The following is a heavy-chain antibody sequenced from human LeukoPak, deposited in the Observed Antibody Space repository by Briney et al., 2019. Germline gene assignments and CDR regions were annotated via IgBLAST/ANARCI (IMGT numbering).Heavy chain of an antibody. J-gene: IGHJ4*02. V-gene: IGHV4-34*01. CDR1: GGSFSGSY. CDR2: INHSGTT. CDR3: ARGIVYGSGSYYKAYYFDS. Sequence: PSETLSLTCSVSGGSFSGSYRSWIRQPPGKGLEWIGEINHSGTTNYNPSLASRVTVSVDTSKNQFSLNLTSVTAADTAVYFCARGIVYGSGSYYKAYYFDSWGQGTLVTVSS. D-gene: IGHD3-10*01.